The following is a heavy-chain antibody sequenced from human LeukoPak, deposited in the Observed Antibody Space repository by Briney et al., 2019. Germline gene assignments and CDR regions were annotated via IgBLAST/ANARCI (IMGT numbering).Heavy chain of an antibody. Sequence: GASVKVSCKASGYTFTSYYMHWVRQAPGQGLEWMGIINPSGGSTSYAQKFQGRVTMTRDTSTSTVYMELSSLRSEDTAVYYCASGSLTMVRGVINFYYYGMDVWGQGTTVTVSS. CDR2: INPSGGST. J-gene: IGHJ6*02. D-gene: IGHD3-10*01. CDR1: GYTFTSYY. CDR3: ASGSLTMVRGVINFYYYGMDV. V-gene: IGHV1-46*01.